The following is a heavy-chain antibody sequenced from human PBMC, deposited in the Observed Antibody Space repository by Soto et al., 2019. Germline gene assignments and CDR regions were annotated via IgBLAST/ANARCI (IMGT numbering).Heavy chain of an antibody. V-gene: IGHV1-8*01. J-gene: IGHJ4*02. CDR3: ARGVSGYPDSFDY. CDR2: MNPNSGNT. CDR1: GYTFTSYD. D-gene: IGHD5-12*01. Sequence: GPVKVSCKASGYTFTSYDINWVRQATGQGLEWMGWMNPNSGNTGYAQKFQGRVTMTRNTSISTAYMELSSLRSEDTAVYYCARGVSGYPDSFDYWGQGTLVSVS.